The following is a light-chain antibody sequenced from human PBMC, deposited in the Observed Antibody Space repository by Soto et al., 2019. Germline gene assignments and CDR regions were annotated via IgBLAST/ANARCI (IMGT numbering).Light chain of an antibody. CDR2: DAT. CDR3: QQRSTWPSCT. V-gene: IGKV3-11*01. CDR1: QSVGKP. Sequence: EIVLTQSPGTLSLSPGERATLSCRASQSVGKPLAWYHQKLGQAPRLLIYDATNRATGIAARFSGSGYGADFTLTVSSVDPEDFAVYYFQQRSTWPSCTLVQGTRLEIK. J-gene: IGKJ2*02.